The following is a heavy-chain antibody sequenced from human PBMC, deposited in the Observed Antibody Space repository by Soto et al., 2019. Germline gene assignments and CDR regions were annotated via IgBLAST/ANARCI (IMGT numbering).Heavy chain of an antibody. CDR2: IYYSGST. J-gene: IGHJ5*02. D-gene: IGHD6-13*01. V-gene: IGHV4-59*08. Sequence: SETMSLTCTVSGGSISSYYWGWIRKPPGKGLEWIGYIYYSGSTNYNPSLKSRVTISVDTSKNQFSLKLSSVTAADTAVYYCARAKAPLYSSSWYWFDPWGQGTLVTVSS. CDR3: ARAKAPLYSSSWYWFDP. CDR1: GGSISSYY.